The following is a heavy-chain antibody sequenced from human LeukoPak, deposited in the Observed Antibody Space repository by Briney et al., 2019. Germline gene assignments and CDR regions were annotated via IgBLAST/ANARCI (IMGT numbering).Heavy chain of an antibody. J-gene: IGHJ5*02. CDR3: AKDLTTVSTDWFDP. V-gene: IGHV3-30*18. CDR2: ISYDGRNK. D-gene: IGHD4-11*01. Sequence: GGSLRLSCVASGFTFRNSGMPWVRQAPGKGLEWVALISYDGRNKYYADSVKGRFTISRDNSKNTLFLQMNSLRAEDTAVYYCAKDLTTVSTDWFDPWGQGTLVIVSS. CDR1: GFTFRNSG.